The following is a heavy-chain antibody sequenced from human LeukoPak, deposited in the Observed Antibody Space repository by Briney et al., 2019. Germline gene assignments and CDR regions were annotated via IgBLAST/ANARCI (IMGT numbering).Heavy chain of an antibody. Sequence: GGSLRLSCAVSGFTFSSYAMSCVRRAPGGGLEWGLVISTSGESAYYADSVKGRFTISRDNSKNKLSLQMNSLRAEDTAVYYFAKDRGSSYHYFDYWGQGTGVPVSS. CDR3: AKDRGSSYHYFDY. V-gene: IGHV3-23*01. CDR2: ISTSGESA. J-gene: IGHJ4*02. D-gene: IGHD3-22*01. CDR1: GFTFSSYA.